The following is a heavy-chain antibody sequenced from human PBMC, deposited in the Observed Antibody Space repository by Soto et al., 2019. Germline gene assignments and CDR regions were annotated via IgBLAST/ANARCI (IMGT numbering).Heavy chain of an antibody. J-gene: IGHJ4*02. CDR2: ISGSGGST. V-gene: IGHV3-23*01. CDR3: AKGGTARRVIDY. Sequence: EVQLLESGGGLVQPGGSLRLSCAASGFTFSSYVMSWVRQAPGKGLEWVSGISGSGGSTYYADSVKGRFTISRDNSKNTLYLQMNSLRVKDTAVYYCAKGGTARRVIDYWGQGTLVTVSS. D-gene: IGHD6-6*01. CDR1: GFTFSSYV.